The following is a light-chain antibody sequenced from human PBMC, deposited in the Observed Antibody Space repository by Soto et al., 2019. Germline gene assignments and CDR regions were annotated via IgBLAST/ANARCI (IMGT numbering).Light chain of an antibody. J-gene: IGKJ1*01. CDR1: QSVSLS. V-gene: IGKV3-15*01. CDR3: QQYHIWPSWT. CDR2: GAS. Sequence: EIVLTQSPATLSVSLGDSATLSCRASQSVSLSLAWYQMRPGQPPRLLIYGASTRATDITARFSGSGSGTVFTLTISSLQSEDFAVYFCQQYHIWPSWTFGHGTKVEL.